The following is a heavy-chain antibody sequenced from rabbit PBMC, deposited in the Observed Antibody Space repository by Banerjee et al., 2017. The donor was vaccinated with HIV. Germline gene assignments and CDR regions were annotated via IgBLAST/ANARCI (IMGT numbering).Heavy chain of an antibody. CDR3: ARGAPYNGYGDGYNL. CDR1: GFSFSSNAY. CDR2: IYTSSGST. V-gene: IGHV1S43*01. Sequence: QSLEESGGDLVKPGASLTLTCTASGFSFSSNAYMCWVRQAPGKGLELIACIYTSSGSTWYASWVNGRFTISRSTSLNTVDLKMTSLTAADTATYFCARGAPYNGYGDGYNLWGQGTLVTDS. J-gene: IGHJ4*01. D-gene: IGHD6-1*01.